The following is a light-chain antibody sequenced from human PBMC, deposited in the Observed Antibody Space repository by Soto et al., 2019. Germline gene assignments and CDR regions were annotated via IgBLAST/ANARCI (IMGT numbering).Light chain of an antibody. CDR3: QQRSNWPPLT. J-gene: IGKJ4*01. Sequence: EIVLTQSPDTLSLSPGERATLSCRASQSVSSSYLAWYQQKPGQAPRLLIYGASSRATGIPDRFSGSGSGTEFTLTISSLQSEDFAVYYCQQRSNWPPLTFGGGTKVDIK. V-gene: IGKV3D-20*02. CDR2: GAS. CDR1: QSVSSSY.